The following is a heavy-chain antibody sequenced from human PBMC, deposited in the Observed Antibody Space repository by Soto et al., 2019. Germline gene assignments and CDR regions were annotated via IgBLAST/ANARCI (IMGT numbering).Heavy chain of an antibody. CDR1: GGSISSGDYY. V-gene: IGHV4-30-4*01. Sequence: SETLALTYTVSGGSISSGDYYWSWISQPPGKGLEWIGYIYYSGSTYYNPSLKSRVTISVDTSKNQFSLKLSSVTAADTAVYYCARDMYYYDSSGYDYWGQGTLVTVSS. CDR2: IYYSGST. D-gene: IGHD3-22*01. CDR3: ARDMYYYDSSGYDY. J-gene: IGHJ4*02.